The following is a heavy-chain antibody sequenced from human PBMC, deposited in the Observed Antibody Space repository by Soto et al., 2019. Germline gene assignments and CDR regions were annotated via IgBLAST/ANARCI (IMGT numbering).Heavy chain of an antibody. CDR2: IIPVFGTG. V-gene: IGHV1-69*06. CDR3: ARVGGTGGYTYGLDY. Sequence: GASVKVSCKASGGTFSSYAISWVRQAPGQGLERMGGIIPVFGTGIYAQKFQGRVTITADKSTNTAYMELSSLRSEDTAVYFCARVGGTGGYTYGLDYWGQGTLVTVSS. CDR1: GGTFSSYA. J-gene: IGHJ4*02. D-gene: IGHD5-18*01.